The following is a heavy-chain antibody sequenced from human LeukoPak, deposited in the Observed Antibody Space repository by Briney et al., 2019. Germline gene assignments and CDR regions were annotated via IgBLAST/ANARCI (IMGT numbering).Heavy chain of an antibody. Sequence: QPGGSLRLSCAASGFTFSTYWMHWVRQVPGKGLVWVSRLNSDGSNTGYADSVKGRFTISRDNAKNTLYLQMDSLRAEDTAVYYCARGKVGTAAFDNWGQGALVTVSS. J-gene: IGHJ4*02. CDR2: LNSDGSNT. V-gene: IGHV3-74*01. CDR1: GFTFSTYW. D-gene: IGHD1-26*01. CDR3: ARGKVGTAAFDN.